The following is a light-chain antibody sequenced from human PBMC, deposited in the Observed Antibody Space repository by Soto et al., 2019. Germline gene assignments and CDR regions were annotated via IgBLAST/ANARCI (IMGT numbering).Light chain of an antibody. CDR2: KAS. Sequence: DIQMTQSPSTLSASVGDRVSITCRASQNIDRWLAWYQQKPGKAPKLLIYKASSLQSGVLPRFSGSGSGTEFTLTISSLQPDDSAIYYCQQYYTYSWTFGQGTKVEIK. CDR3: QQYYTYSWT. V-gene: IGKV1-5*03. J-gene: IGKJ1*01. CDR1: QNIDRW.